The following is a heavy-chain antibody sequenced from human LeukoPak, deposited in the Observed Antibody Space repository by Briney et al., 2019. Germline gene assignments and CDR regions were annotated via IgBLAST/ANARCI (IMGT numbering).Heavy chain of an antibody. CDR3: ARGERLLAFDP. CDR2: IYHSGST. J-gene: IGHJ5*02. Sequence: SGTLSLTCAVSGGSISSSNWWSWVRQPPGKGLEWIGEIYHSGSTNYNPSLKSLVTISVDKSKNQFSLKLSSVTAADTAVYYCARGERLLAFDPWGQGTLVTVSS. CDR1: GGSISSSNW. V-gene: IGHV4-4*02. D-gene: IGHD1-26*01.